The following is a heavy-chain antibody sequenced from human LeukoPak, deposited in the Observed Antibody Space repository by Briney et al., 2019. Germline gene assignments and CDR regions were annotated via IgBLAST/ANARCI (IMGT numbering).Heavy chain of an antibody. D-gene: IGHD4-17*01. CDR3: ASKSTDHGELRFDY. CDR2: IYYTGTT. CDR1: GDSTNTYF. J-gene: IGHJ4*02. V-gene: IGHV4-59*01. Sequence: SETLSLTCTLSGDSTNTYFWSWIRQSPGKGLEWIGYIYYTGTTNYNPSLKSRVTISVDTSKNQYSLKVNSVTAADTGVYYCASKSTDHGELRFDYWGQGTLVTVSS.